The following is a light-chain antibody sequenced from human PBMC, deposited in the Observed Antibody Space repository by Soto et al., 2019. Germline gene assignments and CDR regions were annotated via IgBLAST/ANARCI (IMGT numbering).Light chain of an antibody. V-gene: IGKV1-5*01. CDR3: QQDHSSPYT. CDR1: QTISFW. J-gene: IGKJ2*01. Sequence: DIQMTQSPSTLSASVGDKVTITCRASQTISFWLAGYQQKPGKAPKLLIYDASSLESGGPSRFRGSGSGTEFTLTISSLQPDDFATYYCQQDHSSPYTFDQGTKLEIQ. CDR2: DAS.